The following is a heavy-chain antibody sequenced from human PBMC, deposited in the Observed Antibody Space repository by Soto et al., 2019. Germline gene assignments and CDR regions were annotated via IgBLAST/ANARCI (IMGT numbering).Heavy chain of an antibody. D-gene: IGHD3-16*02. V-gene: IGHV3-30*03. J-gene: IGHJ4*02. CDR2: ISYEGSIQ. Sequence: QVQLVESGGGVVQPGRSLRLSCEGSGFTFSTYGMHWVRQAPGKGLEWVAVISYEGSIQFYADSGKDRFTISRDNSKNTVYLQINSLRPADTAVYYFARTKVTFVGVIVPIDYWGQGSLFTVSS. CDR3: ARTKVTFVGVIVPIDY. CDR1: GFTFSTYG.